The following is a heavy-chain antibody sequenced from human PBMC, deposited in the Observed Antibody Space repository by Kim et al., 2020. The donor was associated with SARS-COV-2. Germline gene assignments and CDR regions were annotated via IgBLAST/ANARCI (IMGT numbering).Heavy chain of an antibody. V-gene: IGHV3-30*01. D-gene: IGHD2-21*01. J-gene: IGHJ3*02. CDR2: K. CDR3: ARKRIPGAFDI. Sequence: KHYADSVKGRFTISRDNSQNTLYLQMISLRAEDTAVYCCARKRIPGAFDIWGQGTMVTVSS.